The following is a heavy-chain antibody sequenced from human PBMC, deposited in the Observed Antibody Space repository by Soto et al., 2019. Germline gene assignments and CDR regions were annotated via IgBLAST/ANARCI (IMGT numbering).Heavy chain of an antibody. CDR3: ARLVEMATMGPDYYYGMDV. D-gene: IGHD5-12*01. CDR1: GFTFTSSA. V-gene: IGHV1-58*01. J-gene: IGHJ6*02. CDR2: IVVGSGNT. Sequence: SVKVSCKASGFTFTSSAVQWVRQARGQRLEWIGWIVVGSGNTNYAQKFQERVTITRDMSTSTAYMELSSLRSEDTAVYYCARLVEMATMGPDYYYGMDVWGQGTTVTVSS.